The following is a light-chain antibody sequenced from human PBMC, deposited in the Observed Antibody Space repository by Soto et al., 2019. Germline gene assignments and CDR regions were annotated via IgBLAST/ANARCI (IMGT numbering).Light chain of an antibody. CDR1: SSNIGRNY. CDR2: RDN. CDR3: ATWDDSRGGPF. V-gene: IGLV1-47*01. J-gene: IGLJ2*01. Sequence: QSVLTQTPSVSGTPGQRVNISCSGSSSNIGRNYEYWYHQFPGTAPNLLLYRDNERPSGVPARCSGCKYCTSAALAISGLRSGDEADYHCATWDDSRGGPFFGGGTKLTVL.